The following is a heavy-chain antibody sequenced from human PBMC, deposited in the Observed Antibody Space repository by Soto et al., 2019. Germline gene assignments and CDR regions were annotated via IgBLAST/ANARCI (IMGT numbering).Heavy chain of an antibody. J-gene: IGHJ3*02. D-gene: IGHD1-26*01. V-gene: IGHV4-39*01. CDR2: IYYSGST. CDR1: GGSISSSSYY. CDR3: ATLPVGATLSGAFDI. Sequence: QLQLQESGPGLVKPSETLSLTCTVSGGSISSSSYYWGWIRQPPGKGLEWIGSIYYSGSTYYNPSPKSRLTISVDTSKNQFPLKLSSVTAADTAVYYCATLPVGATLSGAFDIWGQGTMVAVSS.